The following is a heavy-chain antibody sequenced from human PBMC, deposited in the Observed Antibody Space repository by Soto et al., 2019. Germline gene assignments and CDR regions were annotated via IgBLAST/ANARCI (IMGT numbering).Heavy chain of an antibody. Sequence: QVPLVQSGAEVKKPGASVKVSCKASGYTFTNYGISWVRQAPGQGLEWMGWISAYNGNTNYAQNVQGRVTMTTDTSTSTADMELRSLKSDDTAVYYCARDQYCSRTRCFNWFDPWGRGTLVTVSS. J-gene: IGHJ5*02. V-gene: IGHV1-18*01. CDR2: ISAYNGNT. CDR3: ARDQYCSRTRCFNWFDP. D-gene: IGHD2-2*01. CDR1: GYTFTNYG.